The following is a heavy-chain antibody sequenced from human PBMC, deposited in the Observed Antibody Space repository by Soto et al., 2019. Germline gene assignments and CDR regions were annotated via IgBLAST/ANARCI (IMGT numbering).Heavy chain of an antibody. CDR1: GGSFSGYY. Sequence: QVQLQQWGAGLLKPSETLSLTCAVYGGSFSGYYWSWLSQPPGKGLEWIGEINHSGSTNYNLSLKSRVTISVDTSKNQFSRKLSSVTAADTAVYYCARGPTYYYGSGRSVDPWGQGTLVTVYS. J-gene: IGHJ5*02. V-gene: IGHV4-34*01. D-gene: IGHD3-10*01. CDR3: ARGPTYYYGSGRSVDP. CDR2: INHSGST.